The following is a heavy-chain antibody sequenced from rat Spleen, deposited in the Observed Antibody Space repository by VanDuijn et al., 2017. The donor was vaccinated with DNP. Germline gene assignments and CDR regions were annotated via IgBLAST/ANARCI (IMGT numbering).Heavy chain of an antibody. CDR3: ARGSAFFDY. CDR1: GLSLTSNS. Sequence: QVQLKESGPGLVQPSQTLSLTCTVSGLSLTSNSVSWIRQPPGKGLEWMVVIWNHGGTDYNSAIKSRLSISRDTSKGQVFLKMDSLQAEDTAMYFCARGSAFFDYWGQGVMVTVSS. CDR2: IWNHGGT. J-gene: IGHJ2*01. D-gene: IGHD3-2*01. V-gene: IGHV2-47*01.